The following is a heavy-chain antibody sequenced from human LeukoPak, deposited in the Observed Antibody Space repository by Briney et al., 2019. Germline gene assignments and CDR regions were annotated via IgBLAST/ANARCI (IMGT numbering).Heavy chain of an antibody. D-gene: IGHD3-10*01. CDR1: GFTFSNAW. CDR3: TTLLWFGELLEY. Sequence: GGSLRLSCAASGFTFSNAWMSWVRQAPGKGLEWVGRIKSKTDGGTTDYAAPVKGRFTISRDDSKNTLYLQMNSLKTEDTAVYYCTTLLWFGELLEYWGQGTLVTVSS. CDR2: IKSKTDGGTT. V-gene: IGHV3-15*01. J-gene: IGHJ4*02.